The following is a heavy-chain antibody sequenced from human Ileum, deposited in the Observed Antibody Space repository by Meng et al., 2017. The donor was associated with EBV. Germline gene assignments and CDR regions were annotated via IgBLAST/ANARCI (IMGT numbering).Heavy chain of an antibody. J-gene: IGHJ4*02. CDR1: DYTFMGYG. V-gene: IGHV1-18*01. Sequence: QVQPVQSGPEVKKPGASVMVSCKASDYTFMGYGVSWVRQAPGQGLEWMAWLGAHDGDTSHAPKFQGRVTVSADRPTATAYMELRSLRSDDTAVYYCARGTPGRSYSDYWGQGTLVTVSS. CDR2: LGAHDGDT. D-gene: IGHD3-10*01. CDR3: ARGTPGRSYSDY.